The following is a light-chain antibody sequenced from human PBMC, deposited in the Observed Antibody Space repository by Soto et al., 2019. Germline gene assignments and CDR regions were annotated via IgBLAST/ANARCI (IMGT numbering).Light chain of an antibody. V-gene: IGKV1-5*03. J-gene: IGKJ1*01. CDR2: KAS. Sequence: DIQMTQSPSTLSASVGDRVTITCRASQSVTTWLAWYQQKPGKAPKLLIYKASNLESGLPSRFTGSGSGTEFTLTISSLQSDDFATYYCQQYNSYPWSFGQGTEVDIK. CDR1: QSVTTW. CDR3: QQYNSYPWS.